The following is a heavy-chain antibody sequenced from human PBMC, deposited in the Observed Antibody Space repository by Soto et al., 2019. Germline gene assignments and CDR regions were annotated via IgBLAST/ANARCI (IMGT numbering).Heavy chain of an antibody. CDR1: GFSVSSNY. D-gene: IGHD2-15*01. CDR2: IYSGVGT. J-gene: IGHJ4*02. CDR3: ARDCSGSSCYSSGFDY. Sequence: GGSLRLSCAASGFSVSSNYMSWVRQAPGKGLEWVAVIYSGVGTYYADSVKGRFTISRDNSKNTLYLQMNSLRAEDTALYYCARDCSGSSCYSSGFDYWGQGTLVTVSS. V-gene: IGHV3-53*01.